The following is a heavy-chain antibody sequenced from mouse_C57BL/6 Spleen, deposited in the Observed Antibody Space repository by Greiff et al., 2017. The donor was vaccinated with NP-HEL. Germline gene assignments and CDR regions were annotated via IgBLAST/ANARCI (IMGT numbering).Heavy chain of an antibody. J-gene: IGHJ3*01. CDR2: IHPNSGST. CDR3: ARDDYGSFAY. V-gene: IGHV1-64*01. Sequence: QVHVKQPGAELVKPGASVKLSCKASGYTFTSYWMHWVKQRPGQGLEWIGMIHPNSGSTNYNEKFKSKATLTVDKSSSTAYMQLSSLTSEDSAVYYCARDDYGSFAYWGQGTLVTVSA. D-gene: IGHD2-4*01. CDR1: GYTFTSYW.